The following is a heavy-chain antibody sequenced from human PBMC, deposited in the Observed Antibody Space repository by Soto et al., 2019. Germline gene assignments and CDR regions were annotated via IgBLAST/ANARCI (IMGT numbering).Heavy chain of an antibody. CDR1: GFTFSNYW. J-gene: IGHJ4*02. D-gene: IGHD2-2*02. Sequence: EVQVVESGGGLVQPGGSLRLSCAVSGFTFSNYWMTWVRQAPGKGLEWVAYMNQDGSQIYYVDSLRGRFTISRDNAKNSLDLQMNSLRVDDTAVYYCARDRGPNTPDYWGQGTLVTVSS. V-gene: IGHV3-7*01. CDR3: ARDRGPNTPDY. CDR2: MNQDGSQI.